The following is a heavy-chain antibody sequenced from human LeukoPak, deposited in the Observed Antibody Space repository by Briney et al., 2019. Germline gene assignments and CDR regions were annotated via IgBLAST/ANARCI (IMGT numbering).Heavy chain of an antibody. D-gene: IGHD6-19*01. V-gene: IGHV3-30-3*01. J-gene: IGHJ4*02. CDR1: GFAFSSYA. CDR2: ISYDGSNK. CDR3: ARSSGWFSPFDY. Sequence: PGGSLRLSCAASGFAFSSYAMHWVRQAPGKGLEWVAVISYDGSNKYYADSVKGRFTISRDNSKNTLYLQMNSLRAEDTAVYYCARSSGWFSPFDYWGQGTLVTVSS.